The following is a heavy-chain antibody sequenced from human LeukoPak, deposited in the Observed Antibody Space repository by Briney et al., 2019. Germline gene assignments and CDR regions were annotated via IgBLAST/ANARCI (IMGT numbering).Heavy chain of an antibody. D-gene: IGHD3-22*01. V-gene: IGHV4-59*01. CDR2: IYYSGST. CDR3: ARVAIPYDISPYYDGYMDV. J-gene: IGHJ6*03. CDR1: GGSISGYY. Sequence: SETLSLTCAVSGGSISGYYWSWIRQSPDKGLEWIGYIYYSGSTNYNPSLQSRVTISVDTSKNQFSLKISSLTAADTAVYCCARVAIPYDISPYYDGYMDVWGKGTTVTVSS.